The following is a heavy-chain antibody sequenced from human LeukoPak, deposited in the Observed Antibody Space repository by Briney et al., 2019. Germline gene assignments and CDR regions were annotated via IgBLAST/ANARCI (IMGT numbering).Heavy chain of an antibody. Sequence: PEGSLRLSCAASGFTVGSNYMSWVRQASGKGLEWVSFIYSGGTTYYADSVKGRFTISRDNSKNTLSLQMNSLRAEDTAVYYCAGGYTYPYYFDYWGQGTLVTVSS. D-gene: IGHD5-18*01. CDR3: AGGYTYPYYFDY. V-gene: IGHV3-53*01. J-gene: IGHJ4*02. CDR1: GFTVGSNY. CDR2: IYSGGTT.